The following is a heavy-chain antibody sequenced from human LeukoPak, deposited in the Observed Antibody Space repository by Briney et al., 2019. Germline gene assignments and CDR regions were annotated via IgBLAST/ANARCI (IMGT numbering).Heavy chain of an antibody. J-gene: IGHJ5*02. D-gene: IGHD6-6*01. CDR3: TRDHAGRPWEWFYR. V-gene: IGHV3-7*01. CDR1: GFTFSGYW. Sequence: AGSLRLSCAASGFTFSGYWMSWVRQAPGKGLEWVAYINQGGSEKNYADSEKGRITVSRDNAKNSMLLEMNSLRVEDTFMYYCTRDHAGRPWEWFYRWGQGTLVTASS. CDR2: INQGGSEK.